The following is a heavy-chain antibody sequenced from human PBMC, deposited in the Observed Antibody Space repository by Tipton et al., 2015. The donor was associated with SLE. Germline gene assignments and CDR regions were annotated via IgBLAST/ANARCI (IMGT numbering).Heavy chain of an antibody. J-gene: IGHJ4*02. CDR1: GGSISSGSYY. Sequence: TLSLTCTVSGGSISSGSYYWSWIRQPAGKGLEWIGEINHSGSTNYNPSLKSRVTISVDTSKNQFSLKLSSVTAADTAVYYCAREPRIGYYDILTGDYWGQGTLVTVSS. V-gene: IGHV4-61*09. CDR3: AREPRIGYYDILTGDY. CDR2: INHSGST. D-gene: IGHD3-9*01.